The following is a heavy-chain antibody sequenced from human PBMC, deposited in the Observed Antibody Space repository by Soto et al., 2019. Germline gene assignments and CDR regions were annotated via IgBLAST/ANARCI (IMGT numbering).Heavy chain of an antibody. Sequence: RAVRGKCADSGGPCSSNSMNWVRQAPGKGLEWVSSISSSSSYIYYADSVKGRFTISRDNAKNSLYLQMNSLRAEDTAVYYCARDYYGSGSYFYGMDVWGQGTTVTVSS. CDR3: ARDYYGSGSYFYGMDV. V-gene: IGHV3-21*01. J-gene: IGHJ6*02. D-gene: IGHD3-10*01. CDR1: GGPCSSNS. CDR2: ISSSSSYI.